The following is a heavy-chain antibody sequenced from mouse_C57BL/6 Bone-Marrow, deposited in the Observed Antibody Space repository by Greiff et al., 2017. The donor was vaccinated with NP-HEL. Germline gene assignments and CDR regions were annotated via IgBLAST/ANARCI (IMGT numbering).Heavy chain of an antibody. V-gene: IGHV5-6*01. D-gene: IGHD1-1*01. CDR3: ARAILLFYFDY. J-gene: IGHJ2*01. CDR1: GFTFSSYG. CDR2: ISSGGSYT. Sequence: EVKLVESGGDLVKPGGSLKLSCAASGFTFSSYGMSWVRQTPDKRLEWVATISSGGSYTYYPDSVKGRFTISRDNAKNTLYLQMSSLKSEDTAMYYCARAILLFYFDYWGQGTTLTVSS.